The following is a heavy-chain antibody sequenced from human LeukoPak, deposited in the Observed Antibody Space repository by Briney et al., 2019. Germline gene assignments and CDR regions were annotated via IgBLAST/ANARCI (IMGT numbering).Heavy chain of an antibody. J-gene: IGHJ3*02. CDR3: AKVLSGLRYLDWLSDAFHM. V-gene: IGHV3-30*18. Sequence: GGSLRLSCAASGFTFSSYGMHWVRQAPGKGLEWVAVISYDGSNKYYAHSVKGRFTISRDNSKNTLYLQMNSLRAEDTAVYYCAKVLSGLRYLDWLSDAFHMWRQGTMVSVSS. CDR1: GFTFSSYG. CDR2: ISYDGSNK. D-gene: IGHD3-9*01.